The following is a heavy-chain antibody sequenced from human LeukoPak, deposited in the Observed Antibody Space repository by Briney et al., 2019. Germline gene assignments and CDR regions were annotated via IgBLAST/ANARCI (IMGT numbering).Heavy chain of an antibody. V-gene: IGHV4-39*07. CDR3: ARVSGISGSDDY. CDR1: GVSISSSNYY. J-gene: IGHJ4*02. CDR2: FYYGGNA. D-gene: IGHD5-12*01. Sequence: SETLSLTCTVSGVSISSSNYYWVWIRQPPGKGLEWIGSFYYGGNASYNPSLKSRLTISVDKSKNQFSLKLSSVTAADTAVYYCARVSGISGSDDYWGQGTLVTVSS.